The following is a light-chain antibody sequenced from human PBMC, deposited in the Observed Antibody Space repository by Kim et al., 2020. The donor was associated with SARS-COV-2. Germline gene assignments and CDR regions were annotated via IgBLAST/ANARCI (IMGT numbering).Light chain of an antibody. CDR1: SSNIGAGFG. CDR2: GDA. J-gene: IGLJ2*01. CDR3: QSYDNSLSGPI. V-gene: IGLV1-40*01. Sequence: RVTISCPGSSSNIGAGFGVHWYQQLPGTAPKLLIHGDANRPSGVPDRFSGSKSGTSASLAITGLQAEDEADYYCQSYDNSLSGPIFGGGTQLTVL.